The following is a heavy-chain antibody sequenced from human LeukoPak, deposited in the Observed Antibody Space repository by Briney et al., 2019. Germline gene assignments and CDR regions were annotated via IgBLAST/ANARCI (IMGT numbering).Heavy chain of an antibody. J-gene: IGHJ3*02. CDR3: GSPRTFSGRNVLDM. Sequence: GQSLRLSCAAAGFTFSTYWMHWVRQVPGKGLVWVSRINSDGRTTGYADSVKGRFTISRDNAKNTLYLQMNSLRVEDTAVYYCGSPRTFSGRNVLDMWGQGTMVTVSS. D-gene: IGHD3-10*02. CDR2: INSDGRTT. CDR1: GFTFSTYW. V-gene: IGHV3-74*01.